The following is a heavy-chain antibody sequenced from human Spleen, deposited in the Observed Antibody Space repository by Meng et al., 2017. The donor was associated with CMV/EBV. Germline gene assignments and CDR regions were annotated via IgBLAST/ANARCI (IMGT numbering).Heavy chain of an antibody. CDR2: ISGGGGST. J-gene: IGHJ6*02. CDR1: GFTFGDYA. V-gene: IGHV3-23*01. D-gene: IGHD2-21*01. Sequence: GESLKISCTASGFTFGDYAMSWVRQAPGKGLEWVSGISGGGGSTYYPDSMKGRFTISRDNSKNTLYLQINNLRAEDTAIYYCAKVGPCGGDCRWFYYAIDVWGQGTTVTVSS. CDR3: AKVGPCGGDCRWFYYAIDV.